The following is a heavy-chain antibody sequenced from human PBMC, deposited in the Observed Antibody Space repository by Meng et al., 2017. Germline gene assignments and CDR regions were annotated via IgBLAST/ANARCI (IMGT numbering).Heavy chain of an antibody. CDR3: ASLRIAVAGINWFDP. CDR2: IYYSGST. V-gene: IGHV4-39*07. J-gene: IGHJ5*02. D-gene: IGHD6-19*01. CDR1: GGSISSSSYY. Sequence: QLARGESGPGLVKPSATLSLPCTVSGGSISSSSYYWGWIRQPPGKGLEWIGSIYYSGSTYYNPSLKSRVTISVDTSKNQFSLKLSSVTAADTAVYYCASLRIAVAGINWFDPWGQGTLVTVSS.